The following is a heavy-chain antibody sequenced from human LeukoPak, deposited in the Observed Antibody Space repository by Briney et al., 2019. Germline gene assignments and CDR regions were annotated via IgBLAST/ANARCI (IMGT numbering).Heavy chain of an antibody. J-gene: IGHJ6*03. CDR2: ISGSGGST. CDR3: AKDLSPSAEYYYYYMDV. Sequence: HGGGSLRLSCAASGFTFSSYAMSWVRQAPGKGLEWVSAISGSGGSTYYADSVKGRFTISRDNSKNTLYLQMNSLRAEDTAVYYCAKDLSPSAEYYYYYMDVWGKGTTVTVSS. CDR1: GFTFSSYA. V-gene: IGHV3-23*01.